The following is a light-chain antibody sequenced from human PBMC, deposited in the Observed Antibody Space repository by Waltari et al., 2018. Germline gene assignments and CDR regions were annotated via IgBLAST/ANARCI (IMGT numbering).Light chain of an antibody. CDR3: QQYDSWYS. CDR1: QSINSK. V-gene: IGKV3-15*01. J-gene: IGKJ2*01. Sequence: DIVMTQSPATLSVSPGERATLSCRASQSINSKLAWYQQKPGQAPRLLIYGSSTRATGIPARFSGSGSGTEFTLTITSPQSEDVAVYFCQQYDSWYSFGQGTKLEI. CDR2: GSS.